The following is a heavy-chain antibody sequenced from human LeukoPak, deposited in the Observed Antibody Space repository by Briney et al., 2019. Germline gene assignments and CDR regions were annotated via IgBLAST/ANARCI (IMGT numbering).Heavy chain of an antibody. CDR1: GGTFSSYA. J-gene: IGHJ4*02. Sequence: SAKVSCKASGGTFSSYAISWVRQAPGQGLEWMGRIIPIFGTANYAQKFQGRVTITTDESTSTAYMELSSLRSEDTAVYYCADGSSGYFDYWGQGTLVTVSS. CDR3: ADGSSGYFDY. V-gene: IGHV1-69*05. CDR2: IIPIFGTA. D-gene: IGHD3-10*01.